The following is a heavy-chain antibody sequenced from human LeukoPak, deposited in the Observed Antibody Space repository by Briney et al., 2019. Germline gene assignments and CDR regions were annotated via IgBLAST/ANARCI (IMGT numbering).Heavy chain of an antibody. CDR3: ARDLTFVPYYFDH. CDR2: ISANNGKT. D-gene: IGHD2-8*01. CDR1: GYTFTSSG. J-gene: IGHJ4*02. V-gene: IGHV1-18*01. Sequence: ASVKVSCKASGYTFTSSGISWVRQAPGQGLEWMGWISANNGKTNYAQKLQGRVTMTTDTPTSTAYLELRSLRSDDTAVYYCARDLTFVPYYFDHWGQGTLVTVSS.